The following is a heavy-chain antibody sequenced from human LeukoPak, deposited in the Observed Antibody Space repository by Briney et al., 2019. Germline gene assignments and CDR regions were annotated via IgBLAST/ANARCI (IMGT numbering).Heavy chain of an antibody. Sequence: GGSLRLSCAASGFTFDDYAMHWVRQAPGKGLEWVSGISWNSGSIGYADSVRGRFTISRDNSNNTLYLQMSSLRTEDTAVYYCAKDREILAAAGTGFDSWGQGTLVTVSS. V-gene: IGHV3-9*01. D-gene: IGHD6-13*01. CDR1: GFTFDDYA. CDR2: ISWNSGSI. CDR3: AKDREILAAAGTGFDS. J-gene: IGHJ5*01.